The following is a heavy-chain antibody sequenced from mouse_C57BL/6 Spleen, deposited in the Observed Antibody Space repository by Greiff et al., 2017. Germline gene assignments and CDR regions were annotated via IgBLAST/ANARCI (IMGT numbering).Heavy chain of an antibody. J-gene: IGHJ4*01. V-gene: IGHV1-26*01. D-gene: IGHD2-1*01. CDR2: INPNNGGT. CDR3: ATYGNYVLDY. CDR1: GYTFTDYY. Sequence: EVQLQQSGPELVKPGASVKISCKASGYTFTDYYMNWVKQSHGKSLEWIGDINPNNGGTSYNQKFKGKATLTVDKSSSTAYMELRSLTSEDSAVYYCATYGNYVLDYWGQGTSVTVSS.